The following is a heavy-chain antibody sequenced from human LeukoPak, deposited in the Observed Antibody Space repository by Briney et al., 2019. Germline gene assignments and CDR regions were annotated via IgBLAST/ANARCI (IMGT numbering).Heavy chain of an antibody. CDR1: GGSISSSSYY. D-gene: IGHD6-13*01. CDR2: IYYSGST. CDR3: AKTAAGRDYFDY. Sequence: PSETLSLTCTVSGGSISSSSYYWGWIRQPPGKGLEWIGSIYYSGSTYYNPSLKSRVTISVDTSKNQFSLKLSSVTAADTAVYYCAKTAAGRDYFDYWGQGTLVTVSS. J-gene: IGHJ4*02. V-gene: IGHV4-39*01.